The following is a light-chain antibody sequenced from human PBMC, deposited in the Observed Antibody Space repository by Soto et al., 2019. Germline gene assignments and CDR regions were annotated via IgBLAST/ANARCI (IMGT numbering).Light chain of an antibody. J-gene: IGKJ4*01. CDR1: QSVSSN. CDR3: QQYNNWPQLT. V-gene: IGKV3-15*01. Sequence: EIVMTQSPATLSVSPGERATLSCRASQSVSSNLAWYQQKPGQAPRLLIYCASTRATGIPARFSGSGYGTEFTLTISSLQSEDFAVYYCQQYNNWPQLTFGGGTKVEIK. CDR2: CAS.